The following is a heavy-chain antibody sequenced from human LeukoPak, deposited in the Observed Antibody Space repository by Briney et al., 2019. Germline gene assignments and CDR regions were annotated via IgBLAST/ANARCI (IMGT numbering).Heavy chain of an antibody. J-gene: IGHJ4*02. CDR2: IKQGGSER. CDR3: ARGPNYGDRADFHDS. CDR1: GFTFSSHW. V-gene: IGHV3-7*01. Sequence: PGGSLRLSCAASGFTFSSHWMTWVRQAQGKGLEWVASIKQGGSERYYADSVKGRFTVSRDNAKNSLYLQVDSLSADDTAVYYCARGPNYGDRADFHDSWGQGTKVTVSS. D-gene: IGHD4-17*01.